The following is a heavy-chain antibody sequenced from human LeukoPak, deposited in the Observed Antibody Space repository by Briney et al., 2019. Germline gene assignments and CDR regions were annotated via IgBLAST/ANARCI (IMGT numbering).Heavy chain of an antibody. CDR2: IYYSGST. J-gene: IGHJ4*02. CDR1: GGSISSYY. CDR3: ARGIAAAGVDY. V-gene: IGHV4-59*01. D-gene: IGHD6-13*01. Sequence: SETLSLTCTVSGGSISSYYWSWIRQPPGKGLEWIGYIYYSGSTNYNPSLKSRVTISVDTSKNQFSLKLSSVTAADTAVYYSARGIAAAGVDYWGQGTLVTVSS.